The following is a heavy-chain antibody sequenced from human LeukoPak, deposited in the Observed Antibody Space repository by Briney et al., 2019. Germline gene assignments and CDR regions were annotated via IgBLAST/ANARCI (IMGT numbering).Heavy chain of an antibody. J-gene: IGHJ3*02. V-gene: IGHV5-51*01. CDR2: IYPGDSDT. Sequence: TGEPLKISCKGSGYSFTTYWIGWVRQMPGKGLEWMGIIYPGDSDTRYSPSFQGQVTISADKSISTTYLQWSSLKTSDTAMYYCAGIWGTNKDAFDIWGQGTMVTVSS. CDR1: GYSFTTYW. D-gene: IGHD3-16*01. CDR3: AGIWGTNKDAFDI.